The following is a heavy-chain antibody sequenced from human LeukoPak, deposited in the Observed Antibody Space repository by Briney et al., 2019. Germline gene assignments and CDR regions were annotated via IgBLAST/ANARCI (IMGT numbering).Heavy chain of an antibody. CDR2: IYPGDSDT. Sequence: KCGESLKISCKGSGYSFTRYWIGWMRQMPGKGLEWMGIIYPGDSDTIYSPSFQGQVTISADKSISTAYLQWSSLKASDTAIYYCARRPSIATRLFDYWGQGTLVTVSS. J-gene: IGHJ4*02. V-gene: IGHV5-51*01. D-gene: IGHD6-6*01. CDR1: GYSFTRYW. CDR3: ARRPSIATRLFDY.